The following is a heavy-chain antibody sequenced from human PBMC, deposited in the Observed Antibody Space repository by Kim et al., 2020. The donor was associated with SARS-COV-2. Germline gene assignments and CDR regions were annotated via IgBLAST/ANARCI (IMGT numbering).Heavy chain of an antibody. CDR1: GFTFSSYA. V-gene: IGHV3-23*01. D-gene: IGHD3-10*01. Sequence: GGSLRLSCAASGFTFSSYAMSWVRQAPGKGLEWVSAISGSGGSTYYADSVKGRFTISRDNSKNTLYLQMNSLRAEDTAVYYCAKREDTMVRGVIHEYFQHWGQGTLVTVSS. CDR2: ISGSGGST. CDR3: AKREDTMVRGVIHEYFQH. J-gene: IGHJ1*01.